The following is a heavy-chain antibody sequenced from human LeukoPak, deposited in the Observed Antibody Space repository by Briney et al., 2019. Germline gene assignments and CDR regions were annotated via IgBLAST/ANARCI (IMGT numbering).Heavy chain of an antibody. V-gene: IGHV4-34*01. CDR2: INHSGST. CDR1: GGSFSGYY. Sequence: SETLSLTCAVYGGSFSGYYWSWIRQPPGKGLEWIGEINHSGSTNYNPSLKSRVTISVDKSKNQFSLKLSSVTAADTAVYYCARVDYDSSGYYYNIHAFDIWGQGTMVTVSS. J-gene: IGHJ3*02. CDR3: ARVDYDSSGYYYNIHAFDI. D-gene: IGHD3-22*01.